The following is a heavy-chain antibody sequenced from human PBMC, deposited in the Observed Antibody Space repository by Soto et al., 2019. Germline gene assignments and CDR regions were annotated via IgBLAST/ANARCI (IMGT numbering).Heavy chain of an antibody. Sequence: QVQLVQSGAEVKKPGASVKVSCKASGYTFTSYGISWVRQAPGQGLEWMGWISAYNGNTNYAQKLQGRVTMTTDTSTSTAYMELRSLRSDDTAVYYCARLGYCSSTSCYATGYYYYMDVWGKGTTVTVSS. J-gene: IGHJ6*03. V-gene: IGHV1-18*01. CDR3: ARLGYCSSTSCYATGYYYYMDV. D-gene: IGHD2-2*01. CDR1: GYTFTSYG. CDR2: ISAYNGNT.